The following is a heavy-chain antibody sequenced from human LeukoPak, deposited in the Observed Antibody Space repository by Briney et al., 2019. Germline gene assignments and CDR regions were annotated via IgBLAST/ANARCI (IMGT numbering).Heavy chain of an antibody. CDR3: ARGLRASSSGWTYYYYGMDV. J-gene: IGHJ6*02. V-gene: IGHV4-34*01. CDR2: INHSGST. Sequence: RPSETLSLTCAVYGGSFSGYYWSWIRQPPGKGLGWIGEINHSGSTNYNPSLKSRVTISVDTPKNQFSLKLSSVTAADTAVYYCARGLRASSSGWTYYYYGMDVWGQGTTVTVSS. D-gene: IGHD6-19*01. CDR1: GGSFSGYY.